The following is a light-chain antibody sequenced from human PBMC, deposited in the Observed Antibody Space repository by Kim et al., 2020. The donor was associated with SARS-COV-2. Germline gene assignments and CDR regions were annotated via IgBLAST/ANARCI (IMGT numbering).Light chain of an antibody. Sequence: EIELTQSPCTLSLSPGERDTLSCRASQSVSSSYLAWYQQKPSQAPRLLIYGASSKTTGIPDRFSGSGSGTNFTLTISRLEPEDFAVYYCQQYGSSPLTFGGGTKLEI. CDR2: GAS. CDR3: QQYGSSPLT. J-gene: IGKJ4*01. CDR1: QSVSSSY. V-gene: IGKV3-20*01.